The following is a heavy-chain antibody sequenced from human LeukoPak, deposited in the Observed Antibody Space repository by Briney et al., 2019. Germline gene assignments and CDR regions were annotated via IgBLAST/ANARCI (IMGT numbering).Heavy chain of an antibody. J-gene: IGHJ1*01. CDR1: GFTFSSYG. CDR3: AKGSDIAAAGTLLYFQR. V-gene: IGHV3-30*02. D-gene: IGHD6-13*01. CDR2: IRYDGSNK. Sequence: PGGSLRLSCAASGFTFSSYGMHWVRQAPGKGLEWVAFIRYDGSNKYYADSVKGRFTISRDNSKNTLYLQMNSLRAEDTAVYYCAKGSDIAAAGTLLYFQRWGQGTLVTVSS.